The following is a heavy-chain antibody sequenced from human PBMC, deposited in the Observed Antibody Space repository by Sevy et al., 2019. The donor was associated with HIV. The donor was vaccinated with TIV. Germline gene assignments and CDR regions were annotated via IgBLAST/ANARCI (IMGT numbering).Heavy chain of an antibody. CDR1: GYTLTELS. CDR3: ATTTDYYDSSGYPFDY. CDR2: FDPEDGET. Sequence: ASVKVSCKVSGYTLTELSMHWLRQAPGKGLEWVGSFDPEDGETVYEHNFQGRVSMTEDTSTDTAYMEVISLKFEDTAVYYCATTTDYYDSSGYPFDYWGQGTLVTVSS. J-gene: IGHJ4*02. D-gene: IGHD3-22*01. V-gene: IGHV1-24*01.